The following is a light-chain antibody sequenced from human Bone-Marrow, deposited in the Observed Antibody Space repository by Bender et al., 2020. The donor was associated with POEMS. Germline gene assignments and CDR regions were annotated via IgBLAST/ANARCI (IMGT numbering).Light chain of an antibody. CDR3: SSYTIDTLQWV. CDR1: YSDIGSYNL. J-gene: IGLJ3*02. Sequence: QSALTQPASVSGSPGQSITISCTGSYSDIGSYNLVSWYQQHPGKAPKLVIYEVTNRPSGVSDRFSASKSGNSASLTISGLQSEDEADYYCSSYTIDTLQWVFGGGTKLTVL. CDR2: EVT. V-gene: IGLV2-14*02.